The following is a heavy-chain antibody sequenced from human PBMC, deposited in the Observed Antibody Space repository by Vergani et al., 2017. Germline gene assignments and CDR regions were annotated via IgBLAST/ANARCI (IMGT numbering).Heavy chain of an antibody. Sequence: EVQLVESGGGLVKPGGSLKLSCAASGFTFSGSAMHWVRQASGKGLEWVGRIRSKANSYATAYAASVKGRFTISRDDSKNTAYLQMNSLKTEDTAVYYCTRQGVDTRILYYYGMDVWGQGTTVTVSS. D-gene: IGHD2-15*01. J-gene: IGHJ6*02. CDR3: TRQGVDTRILYYYGMDV. CDR2: IRSKANSYAT. V-gene: IGHV3-73*01. CDR1: GFTFSGSA.